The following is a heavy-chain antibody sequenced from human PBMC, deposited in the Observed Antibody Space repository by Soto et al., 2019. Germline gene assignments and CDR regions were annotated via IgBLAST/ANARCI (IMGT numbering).Heavy chain of an antibody. V-gene: IGHV1-46*01. J-gene: IGHJ4*02. CDR2: ISPSGDST. CDR3: GRGGTGTIDY. D-gene: IGHD1-1*01. Sequence: ASVKVSCKASGYTFTSYYMHWVRQAPGQGLEWMGIISPSGDSTTYAQKFQGRVTMSSYTSTSTVYMELSSLRSEDTAVYYCGRGGTGTIDYWGQGTLVTV. CDR1: GYTFTSYY.